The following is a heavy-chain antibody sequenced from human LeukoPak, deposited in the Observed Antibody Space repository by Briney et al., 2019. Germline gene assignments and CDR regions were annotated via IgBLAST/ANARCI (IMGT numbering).Heavy chain of an antibody. CDR3: ARGHLSSWYDYFDY. V-gene: IGHV3-23*01. CDR1: GFTFSSYA. Sequence: PGGSLRLSCAASGFTFSSYAMSWVRQAPGKGLEWVSGISGSGGSTYYADSVKGRFTISRDNSKNSVYPQMNSLRAEDTAVYYCARGHLSSWYDYFDYWGQGTLVTVSS. CDR2: ISGSGGST. J-gene: IGHJ4*02. D-gene: IGHD6-13*01.